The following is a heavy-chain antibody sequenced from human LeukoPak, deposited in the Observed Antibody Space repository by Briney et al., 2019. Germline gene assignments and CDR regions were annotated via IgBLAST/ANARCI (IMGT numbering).Heavy chain of an antibody. CDR2: MNPNSGNT. J-gene: IGHJ4*02. D-gene: IGHD2-2*01. CDR3: ARGGYCSSTSCIDY. V-gene: IGHV1-8*01. CDR1: GYTFTSYD. Sequence: ASVKVSCKASGYTFTSYDINWVRQATGQGLEWMGWMNPNSGNTGYAQKVQGRVTMTRNTSISTAYMELSSLRSEDTAVYYCARGGYCSSTSCIDYWGQGTLVTVSS.